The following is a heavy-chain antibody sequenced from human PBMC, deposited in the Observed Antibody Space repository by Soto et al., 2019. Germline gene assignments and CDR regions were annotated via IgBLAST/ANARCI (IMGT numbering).Heavy chain of an antibody. Sequence: ASVKVSCKASGYTFTGYYMHWVRQAPGQGLEWMGWINPNSGGTNYAQKFQGRVTMTRDTSISTAYMELSRLRSDDTAVYYCAITPGIAAAGYFPDYYYYYGMDVWGQGTAVTVSS. CDR3: AITPGIAAAGYFPDYYYYYGMDV. V-gene: IGHV1-2*02. J-gene: IGHJ6*02. D-gene: IGHD6-13*01. CDR1: GYTFTGYY. CDR2: INPNSGGT.